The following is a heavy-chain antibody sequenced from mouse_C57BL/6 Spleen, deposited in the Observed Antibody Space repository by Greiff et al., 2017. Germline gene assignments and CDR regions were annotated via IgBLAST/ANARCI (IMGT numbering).Heavy chain of an antibody. D-gene: IGHD1-1*01. V-gene: IGHV1-52*01. CDR3: ARGLRSFDY. Sequence: QVQLQQPGAELVRPGSSVKLSCKASGYTFTSYWMPWVKQRPIQGLEWIGNIDPSDSETNYHQKFKDKATLTVDKSSSTAYMQLSSLTSDDSAVYYCARGLRSFDYWGQGTTLTVSS. CDR2: IDPSDSET. CDR1: GYTFTSYW. J-gene: IGHJ2*01.